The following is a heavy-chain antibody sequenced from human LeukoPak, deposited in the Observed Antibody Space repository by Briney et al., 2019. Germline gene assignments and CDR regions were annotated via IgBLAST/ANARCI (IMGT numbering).Heavy chain of an antibody. CDR1: GGSLSSSTYY. V-gene: IGHV4-39*01. D-gene: IGHD5-12*01. J-gene: IGHJ4*02. Sequence: PSETLSLTCTVSGGSLSSSTYYWGWIRQPPGKGLEWIGSIYYSGSPYYNPSLRSRVTISVDTSKNQFSVKLSSVTAADTAVYYCARIIVATNQNFDYWGQGTLVTVSS. CDR2: IYYSGSP. CDR3: ARIIVATNQNFDY.